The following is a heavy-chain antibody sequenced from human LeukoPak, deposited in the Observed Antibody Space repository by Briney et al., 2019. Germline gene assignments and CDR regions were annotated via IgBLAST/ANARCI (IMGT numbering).Heavy chain of an antibody. CDR1: GYSFTSYW. CDR3: AITSGSHSGSYFREDAFDI. D-gene: IGHD1-26*01. J-gene: IGHJ3*02. V-gene: IGHV5-51*01. Sequence: GESLKISCKGSGYSFTSYWIGWVRQMPGKGLEWMGIIYPGDSDTRYSPSFQGQVTISADKSISTAYLQWSSLKASDTAMYYCAITSGSHSGSYFREDAFDIWGQGTMVTVSS. CDR2: IYPGDSDT.